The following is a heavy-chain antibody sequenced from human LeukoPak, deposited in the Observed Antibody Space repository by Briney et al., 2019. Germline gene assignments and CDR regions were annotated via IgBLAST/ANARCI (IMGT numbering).Heavy chain of an antibody. CDR2: IYSAGNT. V-gene: IGHV3-53*04. Sequence: HPGGSLRLSCVASGFTVSSNYMSWVRQAPGKGLEWVSVIYSAGNTYYADSVKGRFTISRHNSENTLYLHMNSLRVEDTAVYFCARGGTPGYSSGRIDYWGQGTLVTVSS. D-gene: IGHD6-19*01. CDR1: GFTVSSNY. CDR3: ARGGTPGYSSGRIDY. J-gene: IGHJ4*02.